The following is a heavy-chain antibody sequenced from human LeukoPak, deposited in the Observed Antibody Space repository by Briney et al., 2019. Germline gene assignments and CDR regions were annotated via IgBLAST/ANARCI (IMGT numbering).Heavy chain of an antibody. J-gene: IGHJ4*02. Sequence: PGGSLRLSCAASGFTFSSYAMSWVRQAPGKGLEWVSAISGSGGSTYYADSVKGRFTISRDNSKNTLYLQMNSLRAEDTAVYYCAKNSRYFDWLLYKKYYFDYWGQGTLVTVSS. CDR3: AKNSRYFDWLLYKKYYFDY. D-gene: IGHD3-9*01. V-gene: IGHV3-23*01. CDR1: GFTFSSYA. CDR2: ISGSGGST.